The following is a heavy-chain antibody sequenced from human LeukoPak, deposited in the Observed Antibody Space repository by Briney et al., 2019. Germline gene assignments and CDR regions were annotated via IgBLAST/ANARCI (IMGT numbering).Heavy chain of an antibody. D-gene: IGHD1-26*01. CDR2: ISSAGTTI. CDR1: GFTFSSYE. CDR3: ARALGMT. Sequence: GRSLRLSCAASGFTFSSYEMNWVRQAPGKGLEWVSHISSAGTTIYYADSVKGRFTISRDSAKNSLYLQMNSLRADDTAVYYCARALGMTWGQGTLVTVSS. V-gene: IGHV3-48*03. J-gene: IGHJ5*02.